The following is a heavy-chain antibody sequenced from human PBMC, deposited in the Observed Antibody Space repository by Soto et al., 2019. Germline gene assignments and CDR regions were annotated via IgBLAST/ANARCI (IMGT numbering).Heavy chain of an antibody. CDR3: ARARATIAAAAIFDC. J-gene: IGHJ4*02. Sequence: QVQLQESGPGLAKPSGTLSLTCAVSGGSISTCNWWSWVRQPPGKGLEWIGEVYRTGSTNYNPSLESRLTISVDKSKNQFSLKLTSVTAADTAVYYCARARATIAAAAIFDCWGQGTLVTVSS. CDR2: VYRTGST. D-gene: IGHD6-13*01. CDR1: GGSISTCNW. V-gene: IGHV4-4*02.